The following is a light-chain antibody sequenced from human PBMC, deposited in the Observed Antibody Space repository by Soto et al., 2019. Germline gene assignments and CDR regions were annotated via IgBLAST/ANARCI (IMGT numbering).Light chain of an antibody. V-gene: IGKV1-5*01. CDR1: QTVNAW. CDR3: QQYNTHSGT. Sequence: DIQMTQSPPTLSASLGDRVTITCRASQTVNAWLAWYQHKPGKAPKPLIYDASSLESGVPARFSGSGSGTEFILTISSLQPDDVGTYYCQQYNTHSGTFGQGTKVDI. J-gene: IGKJ1*01. CDR2: DAS.